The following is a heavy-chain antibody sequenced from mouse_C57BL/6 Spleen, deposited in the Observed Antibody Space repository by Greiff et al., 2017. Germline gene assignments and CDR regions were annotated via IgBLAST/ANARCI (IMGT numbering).Heavy chain of an antibody. J-gene: IGHJ2*01. CDR2: ISSGSRTN. CDR1: GFTFSDYG. D-gene: IGHD2-4*01. V-gene: IGHV5-17*01. CDR3: AREENDYDGFDY. Sequence: EVNVVESGGGLVKPGGSLKLSCAASGFTFSDYGMHWVRQAPEKGLEWVAYISSGSRTNYYADTVKGRFTISRDNAKNTLFLQMTSLRSEDTAMYYCAREENDYDGFDYWGQGTTLTVSS.